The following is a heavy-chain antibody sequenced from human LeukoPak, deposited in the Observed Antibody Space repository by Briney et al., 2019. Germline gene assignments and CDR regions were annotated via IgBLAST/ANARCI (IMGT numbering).Heavy chain of an antibody. D-gene: IGHD6-13*01. CDR1: GFTFDDYG. J-gene: IGHJ3*02. V-gene: IGHV3-20*04. CDR2: INSDGSRT. CDR3: ARGSYIAADRLDI. Sequence: GGSLRLSCAASGFTFDDYGMSWVRQASGKGLEWVSGINSDGSRTSNADSVKGRFTISRDNAKNTLYLQMNSLRAEDTAVYYCARGSYIAADRLDIWGHGTMVTVSS.